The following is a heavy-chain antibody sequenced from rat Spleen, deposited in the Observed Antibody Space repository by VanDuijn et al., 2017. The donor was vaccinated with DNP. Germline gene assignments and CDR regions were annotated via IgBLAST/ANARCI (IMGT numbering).Heavy chain of an antibody. CDR1: GFTFNTYW. J-gene: IGHJ3*01. D-gene: IGHD1-1*01. V-gene: IGHV5-31*01. CDR3: ARSGDDNWFAH. CDR2: ISSSGDTT. Sequence: EVHLVETGGGLVQPGRSLKLSCVASGFTFNTYWMFWIRQIPGKGLDWVACISSSGDTTYYRDSVKGRFTISRDFAKNTLYLQMDSLRSEDTATYYCARSGDDNWFAHWGQGTLVTVSS.